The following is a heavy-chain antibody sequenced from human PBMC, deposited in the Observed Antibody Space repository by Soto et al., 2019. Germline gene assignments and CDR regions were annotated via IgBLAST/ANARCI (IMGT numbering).Heavy chain of an antibody. CDR1: GFTFSSYG. J-gene: IGHJ6*02. Sequence: QVQLVESGGGVVQPGRSLRLSCAASGFTFSSYGMHWVRQAPGKGLEWVAVIWYDGSNKYYADSVKGRFTISRDNSENTLYLQMNSLRAEDTAVYYCARGGRFGVLDYYYGMDVWGQGTTVTVSS. CDR2: IWYDGSNK. CDR3: ARGGRFGVLDYYYGMDV. V-gene: IGHV3-33*01. D-gene: IGHD3-10*01.